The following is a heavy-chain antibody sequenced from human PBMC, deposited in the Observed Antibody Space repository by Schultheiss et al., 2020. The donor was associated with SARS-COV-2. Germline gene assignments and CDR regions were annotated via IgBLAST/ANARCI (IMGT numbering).Heavy chain of an antibody. J-gene: IGHJ4*02. CDR3: AMLSDSGYDPKNWYYFDY. CDR2: INPNSGGT. V-gene: IGHV1-2*02. Sequence: ASVKVSCKASGYTFTGYYMHWVRQAPGQGLEWMGWINPNSGGTNYAQKFQGRVTMTRDTSTSTVYMELSSLRSEDTAVYYCAMLSDSGYDPKNWYYFDYWGQGTLVTVSS. D-gene: IGHD5-12*01. CDR1: GYTFTGYY.